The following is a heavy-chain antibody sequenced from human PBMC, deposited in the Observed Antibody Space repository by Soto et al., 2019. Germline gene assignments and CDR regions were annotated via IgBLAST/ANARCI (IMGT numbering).Heavy chain of an antibody. V-gene: IGHV3-30*18. CDR1: GFTFSSYG. J-gene: IGHJ6*02. D-gene: IGHD5-12*01. CDR3: AKDHWGYDSHYYYYGMDV. CDR2: ISYDGSNK. Sequence: GGSLRLSCAASGFTFSSYGMHWVRQAPGKGLEWVAVISYDGSNKYYADSVKGRFTISRDNSKNTLYLQMNSLRAEDTAVYYCAKDHWGYDSHYYYYGMDVWGQGTTVTVSS.